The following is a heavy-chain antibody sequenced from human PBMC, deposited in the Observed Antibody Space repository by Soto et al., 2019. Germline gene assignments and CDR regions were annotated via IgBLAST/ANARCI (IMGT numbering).Heavy chain of an antibody. D-gene: IGHD5-12*01. CDR1: GDIFDSLT. CDR3: ARELGGYDYLCYSYSMDV. CDR2: IIPVLGMA. V-gene: IGHV1-69*08. Sequence: QVQLVQSGAEMKKPGSSVKVSCQASGDIFDSLTINWVRQAPGQGLEWMGRIIPVLGMANYAQKFQGRVTIIADKSTSTVYMELSSLTSEDTAVYYCARELGGYDYLCYSYSMDVWGEGTTVTVSS. J-gene: IGHJ6*03.